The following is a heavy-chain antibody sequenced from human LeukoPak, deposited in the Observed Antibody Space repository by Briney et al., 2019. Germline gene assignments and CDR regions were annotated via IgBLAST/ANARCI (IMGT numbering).Heavy chain of an antibody. Sequence: GGSLRLSCAASGFTFDDYGMSWVRQAPGKGLEWVSGINWNGGSTGYADSVKGRFTISRDNAKNSLYLQMNSLRAEDTALYYCARERALMTTVTYFDYWGQGTLVTVSS. CDR1: GFTFDDYG. J-gene: IGHJ4*02. D-gene: IGHD4-17*01. CDR3: ARERALMTTVTYFDY. V-gene: IGHV3-20*04. CDR2: INWNGGST.